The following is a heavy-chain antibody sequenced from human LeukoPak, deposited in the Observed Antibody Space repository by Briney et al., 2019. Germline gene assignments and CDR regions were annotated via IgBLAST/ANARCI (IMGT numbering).Heavy chain of an antibody. Sequence: ASVKVSCKASGYTFTGYYMHWVRQAPGQGLEWMGWINPNSGGTNYAQKFQGRVTMTRDTSISTAYMELSRLRSDDTAVYYCARDWFFSGSYGRDYWGQGTLVTVSS. CDR1: GYTFTGYY. CDR3: ARDWFFSGSYGRDY. CDR2: INPNSGGT. D-gene: IGHD1-26*01. V-gene: IGHV1-2*02. J-gene: IGHJ4*02.